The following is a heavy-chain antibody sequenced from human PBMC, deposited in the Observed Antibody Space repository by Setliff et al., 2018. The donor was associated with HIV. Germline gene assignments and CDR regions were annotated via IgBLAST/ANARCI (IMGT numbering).Heavy chain of an antibody. V-gene: IGHV4-59*11. CDR1: GGSISSLY. CDR2: IYYSGST. Sequence: ASETLSLTCTASGGSISSLYWSWIRQPPGKGLEWIGYIYYSGSTNYNPSLKSRVTIPADTSKNQFSLKLSSVPAADTAVYYCGRHDCGTPAFYGVVVWGQGTMVTVSS. CDR3: GRHDCGTPAFYGVVV. J-gene: IGHJ3*01. D-gene: IGHD2-21*01.